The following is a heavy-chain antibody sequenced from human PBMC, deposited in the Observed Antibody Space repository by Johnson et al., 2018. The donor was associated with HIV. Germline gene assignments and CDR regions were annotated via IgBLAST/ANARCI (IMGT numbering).Heavy chain of an antibody. CDR3: AKVLDYGNAFDI. CDR2: ISYDGSTK. J-gene: IGHJ3*02. Sequence: QVKLVESGGGVVQPGGSLRLSCAASGFTFSNYGMNWVRQAPGKGLEWVAVISYDGSTKYYADSVKGRFTISRDNSKNTLYLQMNSLRAEDTAVYYCAKVLDYGNAFDIWGQGTMVTVSS. D-gene: IGHD4-17*01. V-gene: IGHV3-30*18. CDR1: GFTFSNYG.